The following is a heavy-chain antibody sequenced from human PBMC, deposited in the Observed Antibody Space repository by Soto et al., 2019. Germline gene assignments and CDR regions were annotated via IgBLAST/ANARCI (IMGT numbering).Heavy chain of an antibody. J-gene: IGHJ4*02. CDR3: AKDRINGYSSSWFGYYFDY. V-gene: IGHV3-30*18. D-gene: IGHD6-13*01. CDR2: ISYDGSNK. CDR1: GFTFSSYG. Sequence: GGSLRLSCAASGFTFSSYGMHWVRQAPGKGLEWVAVISYDGSNKYYADSVKGRFTISRDNSKNTLYLQMNSLRAEDTAVYYCAKDRINGYSSSWFGYYFDYWGQGTLVTVSS.